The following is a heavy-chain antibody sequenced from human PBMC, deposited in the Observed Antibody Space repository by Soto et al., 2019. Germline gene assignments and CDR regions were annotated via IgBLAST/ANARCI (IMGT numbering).Heavy chain of an antibody. D-gene: IGHD3-3*01. J-gene: IGHJ3*02. CDR2: INPSGGST. V-gene: IGHV1-46*03. Sequence: ASVKGSCKASGYTFTSYYMHWVRQAPGQGLEWMGIINPSGGSTSYAQKFQGRVTMTRDTSTSTVYMELSSLRSEDTAVYCCARATRYDFWSGQTSDAFDIWGQGTMVTVSS. CDR1: GYTFTSYY. CDR3: ARATRYDFWSGQTSDAFDI.